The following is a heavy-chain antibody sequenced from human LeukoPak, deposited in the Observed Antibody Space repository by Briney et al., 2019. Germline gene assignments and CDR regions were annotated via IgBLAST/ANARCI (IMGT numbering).Heavy chain of an antibody. CDR3: ARERRDGYNLDAFDI. V-gene: IGHV1-69*13. CDR1: GGTFSSYA. CDR2: IIPIFGTA. J-gene: IGHJ3*02. Sequence: EASVKVSCKASGGTFSSYAISWVRQAPGQGLEWMGGIIPIFGTANYAQKFQGRVTITADESTSTAYMELSSLRSEDTAVCYCARERRDGYNLDAFDIWGQGTMVTVSS. D-gene: IGHD5-24*01.